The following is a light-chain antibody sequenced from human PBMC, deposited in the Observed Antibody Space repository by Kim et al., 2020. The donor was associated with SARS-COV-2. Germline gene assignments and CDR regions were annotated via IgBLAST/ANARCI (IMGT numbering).Light chain of an antibody. Sequence: ASVRDRVTIQCRASQDISTDLGWYQQHPGKAPKLLIYGATILESGVPSRFSGRESGTDFTLTISSLQPEDFATYYCLQDYNYATFGQGTKVDIK. CDR2: GAT. CDR1: QDISTD. CDR3: LQDYNYAT. V-gene: IGKV1-6*01. J-gene: IGKJ1*01.